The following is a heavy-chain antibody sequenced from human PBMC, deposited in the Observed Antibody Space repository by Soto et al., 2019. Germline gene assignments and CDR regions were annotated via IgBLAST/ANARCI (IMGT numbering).Heavy chain of an antibody. J-gene: IGHJ6*02. CDR3: ARHRWEDYYYYGMDV. CDR2: IDPSDSYT. V-gene: IGHV5-10-1*01. CDR1: GYSFTSYW. D-gene: IGHD1-26*01. Sequence: PGESLKISCKGSGYSFTSYWISWVRQMPGKGLEWMGRIDPSDSYTNYSPSFQGHVTISADKSISTAYLQWSSLKASDTAMYYCARHRWEDYYYYGMDVWGQGTTVTVSS.